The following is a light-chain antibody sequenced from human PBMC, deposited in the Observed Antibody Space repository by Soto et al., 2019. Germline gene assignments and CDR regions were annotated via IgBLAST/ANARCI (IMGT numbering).Light chain of an antibody. J-gene: IGKJ1*01. CDR2: KTS. CDR1: QSIGSW. V-gene: IGKV1-5*03. Sequence: DIEMTKSPSTPYASVGDRVTITCRASQSIGSWLAGYPQRPGRAPKPLIYKTSSLESGVPSRFSGSGYGTQFSLTIRSLQPDEFSTYYRQQYNNYAWAFGQGTKREIK. CDR3: QQYNNYAWA.